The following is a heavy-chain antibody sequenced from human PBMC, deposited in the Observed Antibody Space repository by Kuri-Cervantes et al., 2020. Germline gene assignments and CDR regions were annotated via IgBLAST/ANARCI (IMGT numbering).Heavy chain of an antibody. CDR3: AREMNWFDP. CDR2: IYTSGST. Sequence: SQTLSLTCAVSGGSISSGGYYWSWIRQPAGKGLEWIGRIYTSGSTNYNPSLKSRVTISVDTSKNQFSLKLSSVTAADTAVYYCAREMNWFDPWGQGTLVTVSS. CDR1: GGSISSGGYY. J-gene: IGHJ5*02. V-gene: IGHV4-61*02.